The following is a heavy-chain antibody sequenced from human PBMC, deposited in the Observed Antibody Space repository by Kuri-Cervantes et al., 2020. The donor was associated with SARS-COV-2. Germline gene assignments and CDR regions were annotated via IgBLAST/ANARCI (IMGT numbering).Heavy chain of an antibody. CDR2: IYYSGST. Sequence: GSLRLSCIVSGVAIDSNSYYWVWIRQAPGKGLEWIGGIYYSGSTYHNPSLKSRVLISIDTSKNQVSLRLTSATAADTAVYYCGRVSWLQLWHRYSDSWGQGTLVTVSS. J-gene: IGHJ4*02. V-gene: IGHV4-39*01. D-gene: IGHD5-24*01. CDR3: GRVSWLQLWHRYSDS. CDR1: GVAIDSNSYY.